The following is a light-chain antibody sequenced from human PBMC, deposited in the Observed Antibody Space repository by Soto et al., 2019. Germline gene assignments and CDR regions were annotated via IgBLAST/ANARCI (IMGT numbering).Light chain of an antibody. Sequence: QSALTQPPSASGSPGHSITISCTGTGSDVASYDYVSWYQQRPGRAPKLIIFEVTRRPSGVPDRFSGSKSGNTASLTVSGLQAEDEADYYCSSYADTNNLVFGGGTKLTV. CDR3: SSYADTNNLV. CDR1: GSDVASYDY. CDR2: EVT. V-gene: IGLV2-8*01. J-gene: IGLJ2*01.